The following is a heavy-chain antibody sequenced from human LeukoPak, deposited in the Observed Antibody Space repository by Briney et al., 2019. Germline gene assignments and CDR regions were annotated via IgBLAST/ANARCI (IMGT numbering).Heavy chain of an antibody. CDR2: IDSDGSST. CDR1: GFTFSRYW. D-gene: IGHD3-10*01. J-gene: IGHJ4*02. V-gene: IGHV3-74*01. Sequence: PGGSLRLSCAASGFTFSRYWMHWVRQAPGKGLVWVSRIDSDGSSTTYADSVKGRFTISRDNVKNTLYLQMNSLRAEDTAVYYCARDGEGGYPVDYWGQGTLVTVPS. CDR3: ARDGEGGYPVDY.